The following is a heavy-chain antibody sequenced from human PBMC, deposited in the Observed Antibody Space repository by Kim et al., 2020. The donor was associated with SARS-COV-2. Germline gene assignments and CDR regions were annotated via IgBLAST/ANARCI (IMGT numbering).Heavy chain of an antibody. CDR2: ITYDGTNK. D-gene: IGHD2-2*01. CDR1: GFSFSTYG. V-gene: IGHV3-30*12. Sequence: GGSLRLSCAASGFSFSTYGMNWVRQAPGKGLEWVALITYDGTNKYYADSVRGRFTISRDNSQNTLYLQMNSLRADDTAVYYCTRVGGSRYFYFYMDVWG. J-gene: IGHJ6*03. CDR3: TRVGGSRYFYFYMDV.